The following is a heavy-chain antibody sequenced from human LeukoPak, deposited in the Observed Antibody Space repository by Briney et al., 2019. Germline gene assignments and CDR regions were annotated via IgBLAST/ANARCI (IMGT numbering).Heavy chain of an antibody. J-gene: IGHJ4*02. CDR3: ARGRGYSGYDSDYFDY. CDR1: GFTFSSYD. D-gene: IGHD5-12*01. Sequence: PGESLRLSCAASGFTFSSYDMHWVRHATGKGLEWVSTIGTAGDTYYPGSVKGRFTISRENAKNSLYLQMNSLRAGDTAVYYCARGRGYSGYDSDYFDYWGQGTLVTVSS. V-gene: IGHV3-13*01. CDR2: IGTAGDT.